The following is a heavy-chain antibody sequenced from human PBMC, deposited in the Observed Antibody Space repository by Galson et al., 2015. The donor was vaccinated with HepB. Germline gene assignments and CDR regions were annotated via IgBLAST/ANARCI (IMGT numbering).Heavy chain of an antibody. CDR3: ARKGGLPAQSSEPWYFDL. V-gene: IGHV4-59*01. D-gene: IGHD1-14*01. CDR1: GGSISSYY. CDR2: IYYSGST. Sequence: SEPLSLTCTVSGGSISSYYWSWIRQPPGKGLEWIGYIYYSGSTNYNPSLKSRVTISVDTSKNQLSLKLSSVTAADTAVYYCARKGGLPAQSSEPWYFDLWGRGTLVTVSS. J-gene: IGHJ2*01.